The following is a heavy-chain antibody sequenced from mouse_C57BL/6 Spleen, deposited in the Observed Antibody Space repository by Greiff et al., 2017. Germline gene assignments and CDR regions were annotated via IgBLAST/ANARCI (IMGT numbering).Heavy chain of an antibody. D-gene: IGHD2-5*01. V-gene: IGHV1-81*01. Sequence: QVQLKASGAELARPGASVKLSCKASGYTFTSYGISWVKQRTGQGLEWIGEIYPRSGNTYYNEQFKGKATLTADKSSCTAYMELRSLTSEDSAVYCCARREDAYYSNDVGGFYYFDYWGQGTTLTVSS. CDR2: IYPRSGNT. CDR3: ARREDAYYSNDVGGFYYFDY. J-gene: IGHJ2*01. CDR1: GYTFTSYG.